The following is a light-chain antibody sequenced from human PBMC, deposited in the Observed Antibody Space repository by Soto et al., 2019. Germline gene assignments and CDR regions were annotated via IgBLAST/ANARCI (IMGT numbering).Light chain of an antibody. V-gene: IGKV3-20*01. Sequence: IVLTQSPGTLSLSPGERATVSCRASETIGRAYFAWYQHRPGRTPRLVLSATSNRAAGIPDRFGGSGSGADFTLNISGVEPEDFAVYYCHQYATSPFTFGQGTKLEI. CDR1: ETIGRAY. J-gene: IGKJ2*01. CDR3: HQYATSPFT. CDR2: ATS.